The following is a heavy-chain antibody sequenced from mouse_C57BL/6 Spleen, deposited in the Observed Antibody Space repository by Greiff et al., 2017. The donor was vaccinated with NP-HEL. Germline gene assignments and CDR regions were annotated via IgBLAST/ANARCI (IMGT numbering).Heavy chain of an antibody. CDR2: IYPGDGDT. D-gene: IGHD1-1*01. Sequence: VQLQQSGAELVKPGASVKISCKASGYAFSSYWMNWVKQRPGKGLEWIGQIYPGDGDTNYNGKFKGKATLTADKSSSTAYMQLSSLTSEDSAVYFGARGGAYYAPWDYWGQGTTLTVSS. CDR1: GYAFSSYW. CDR3: ARGGAYYAPWDY. V-gene: IGHV1-80*01. J-gene: IGHJ2*01.